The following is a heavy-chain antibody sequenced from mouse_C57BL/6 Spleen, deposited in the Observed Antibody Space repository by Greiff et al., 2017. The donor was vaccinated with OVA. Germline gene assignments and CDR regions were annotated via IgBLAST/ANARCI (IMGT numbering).Heavy chain of an antibody. CDR3: AREGTRYYYAMDY. D-gene: IGHD1-3*01. CDR1: GYTFTSYW. V-gene: IGHV1-53*01. Sequence: VQLQQPGTELVKPGASVKLSCKASGYTFTSYWMHWVKQRPGQGLEWIGNINPSNGGTNYNEKFKSKATLTVDKSSSTAYMQLSSLTSEDSAVYYCAREGTRYYYAMDYWGQGTSVTVSS. CDR2: INPSNGGT. J-gene: IGHJ4*01.